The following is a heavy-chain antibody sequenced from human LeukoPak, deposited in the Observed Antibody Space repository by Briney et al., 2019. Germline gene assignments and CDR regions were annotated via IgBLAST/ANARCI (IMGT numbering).Heavy chain of an antibody. J-gene: IGHJ4*02. CDR3: ARGGYYGSGSYYNTPHDY. V-gene: IGHV4-39*07. D-gene: IGHD3-10*01. Sequence: PSETLSLTCTVSGGSISSTRYYWGWIRQPPGKGLEWIGEINHSGSTNYNPSLKSRVTISVDTSKNQFSLKLSSVTAADTAVYYCARGGYYGSGSYYNTPHDYWGQGTLVTVSS. CDR2: INHSGST. CDR1: GGSISSTRYY.